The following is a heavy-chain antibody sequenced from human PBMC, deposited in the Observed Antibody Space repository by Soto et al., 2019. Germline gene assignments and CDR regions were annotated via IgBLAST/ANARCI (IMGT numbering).Heavy chain of an antibody. CDR1: GGSITNYY. V-gene: IGHV4-59*08. J-gene: IGHJ6*02. CDR2: INYDGYS. CDR3: ARHGFGPLHGLVDV. D-gene: IGHD3-10*01. Sequence: QVQLQESGPGLVKPSETLSLTCTVSGGSITNYYCSWFRQPPGKGLEWIGYINYDGYSAYNLSLRXXVXLSMDAPKTQFSLMLESVTATDTAVYYCARHGFGPLHGLVDVWGPGTTVIVSS.